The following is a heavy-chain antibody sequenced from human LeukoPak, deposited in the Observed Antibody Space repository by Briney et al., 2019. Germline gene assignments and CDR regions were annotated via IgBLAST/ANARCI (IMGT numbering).Heavy chain of an antibody. J-gene: IGHJ4*02. CDR3: ARVPTYYDILTGYTATSHCFDY. Sequence: GGSLRLSCAISGFTFSTYWMTWVRQAPGKGLEWVANIKHDGSEKYYVDSVKGRFTISRDNAKNSLYLRLNSLRVEDTAVYYCARVPTYYDILTGYTATSHCFDYWGQGTLVTVSS. D-gene: IGHD3-9*01. CDR2: IKHDGSEK. CDR1: GFTFSTYW. V-gene: IGHV3-7*01.